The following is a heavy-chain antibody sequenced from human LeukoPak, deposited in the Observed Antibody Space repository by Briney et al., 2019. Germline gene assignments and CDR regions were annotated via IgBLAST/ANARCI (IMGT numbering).Heavy chain of an antibody. Sequence: VASVKVSCKVSGYTLTELSMHWVRQAPGKGLGWMGGFDPEDGETIYAQKFQGRVTMTEDTSTDTAYMELSSLRSEDTAVYYCATVSIIAVAGTPFDHWGQGTLVTVSS. CDR2: FDPEDGET. CDR1: GYTLTELS. D-gene: IGHD6-19*01. J-gene: IGHJ4*02. CDR3: ATVSIIAVAGTPFDH. V-gene: IGHV1-24*01.